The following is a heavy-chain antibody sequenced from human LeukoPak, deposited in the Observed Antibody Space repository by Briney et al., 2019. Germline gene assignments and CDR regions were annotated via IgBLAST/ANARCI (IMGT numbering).Heavy chain of an antibody. D-gene: IGHD2-21*01. J-gene: IGHJ4*02. CDR3: TRGSYDSYSFFDY. CDR2: IRSKAYGGTT. V-gene: IGHV3-49*04. CDR1: GFTFGDYA. Sequence: TGGSLRLSCAASGFTFGDYAMSWVRQAPGKGLEWVGFIRSKAYGGTTEYAASVKGKFTISRDDSKSIAYLQMNSLKTEDTAVYYCTRGSYDSYSFFDYWGQGTLVTVSS.